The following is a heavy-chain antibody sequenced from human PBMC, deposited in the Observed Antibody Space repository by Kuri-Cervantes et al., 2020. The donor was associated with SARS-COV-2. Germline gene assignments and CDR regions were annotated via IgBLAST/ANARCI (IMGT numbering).Heavy chain of an antibody. V-gene: IGHV4-59*01. J-gene: IGHJ5*02. D-gene: IGHD3-16*01. Sequence: SETLSLTCTVSGGSISSYYWSWIRQPPGKGLEWIGYIYYSGSTNYNPSLKSRVTISVDTSKNQFSLKLSSVTAADAAVYYCARALGTPGWVDPWGQGTLVTVSS. CDR1: GGSISSYY. CDR3: ARALGTPGWVDP. CDR2: IYYSGST.